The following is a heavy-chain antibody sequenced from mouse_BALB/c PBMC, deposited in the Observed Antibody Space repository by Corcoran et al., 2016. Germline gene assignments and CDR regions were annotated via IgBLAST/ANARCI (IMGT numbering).Heavy chain of an antibody. CDR3: ARAPLHYYAMDY. Sequence: QIQLVQYGPELKKPGETVKISCKDSGYTFTNYGMNWVKQAPGKGLKWMGWINTYTGEPTYADDFKGRFAFSLETSASTAYLQINNLKNEDTATYVCARAPLHYYAMDYWGQGTSVTVSS. V-gene: IGHV9-3-1*01. D-gene: IGHD6-1*01. J-gene: IGHJ4*01. CDR2: INTYTGEP. CDR1: GYTFTNYG.